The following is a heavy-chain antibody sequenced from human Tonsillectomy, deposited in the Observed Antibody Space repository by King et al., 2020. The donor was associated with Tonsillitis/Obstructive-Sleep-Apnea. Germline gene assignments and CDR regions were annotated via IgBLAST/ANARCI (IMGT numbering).Heavy chain of an antibody. CDR2: IFYSGST. D-gene: IGHD1-1*01. J-gene: IGHJ3*02. CDR3: ARDVQGDGFDI. Sequence: QLQESGPGLVKPSETLSLTCTVSGGSLSGYYCSWILQPPGKGLGWIGYIFYSGSTNFSPSLGSRATISADTPKNQFSLKLSSVTAADTAVYYCARDVQGDGFDIWGQGTVVTVSS. CDR1: GGSLSGYY. V-gene: IGHV4-59*01.